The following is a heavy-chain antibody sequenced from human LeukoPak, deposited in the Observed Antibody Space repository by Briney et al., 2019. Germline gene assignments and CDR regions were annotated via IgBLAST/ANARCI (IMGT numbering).Heavy chain of an antibody. CDR1: EFEPTYFW. CDR2: INRDGSER. J-gene: IGHJ6*04. D-gene: IGHD6-19*01. V-gene: IGHV3-7*01. Sequence: GGSLRLSCVALEFEPTYFWMTWVRRAPGKGLEWVANINRDGSERFYLDSVRGRFTISRDNAKNSLYLQMNSLRAEDTAVYYCATFVGTVSGTYTVPGGLLVWGKGTMVSVSS. CDR3: ATFVGTVSGTYTVPGGLLV.